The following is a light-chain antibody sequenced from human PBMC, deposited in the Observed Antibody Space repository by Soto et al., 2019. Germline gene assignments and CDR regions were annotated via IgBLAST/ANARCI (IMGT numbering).Light chain of an antibody. CDR1: QGIANY. CDR2: AAS. V-gene: IGKV1-27*01. Sequence: DIQMTQSPSSLSASIGDRVTITCRASQGIANYLAWYQQKPGRVPKLLIYAASTLQSGVPSRFSGSGSGTDSTLTISSLQPEDVATYFCQKYTSAPFTFGPGTKVDIK. J-gene: IGKJ3*01. CDR3: QKYTSAPFT.